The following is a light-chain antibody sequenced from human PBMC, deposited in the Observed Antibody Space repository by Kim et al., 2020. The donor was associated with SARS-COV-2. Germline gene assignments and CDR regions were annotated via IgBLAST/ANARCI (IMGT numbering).Light chain of an antibody. J-gene: IGKJ5*01. Sequence: GHTGKRSSHYGGARQSLSNSLAWYQQKPGQAPRLLLYGAFTRAKDIPARFSGSGSGTEFTLTISSLQSEDFAVYYCQQYNTRPITFGQGTRLEIK. CDR1: QSLSNS. CDR3: QQYNTRPIT. V-gene: IGKV3-15*01. CDR2: GAF.